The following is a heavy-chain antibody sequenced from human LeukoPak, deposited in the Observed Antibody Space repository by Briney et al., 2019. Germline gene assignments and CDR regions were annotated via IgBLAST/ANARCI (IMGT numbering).Heavy chain of an antibody. D-gene: IGHD6-19*01. CDR3: AREKQKYSSGWYCLDY. J-gene: IGHJ4*02. Sequence: PGGSLRLSCAASGFTFSSYSMNWVRQAPGKGLEWVSSISGSSSYKYYADSVKGRFTISRDNAKNSLYLQMNSLRAEDTAVYYCAREKQKYSSGWYCLDYWGQGTLVTVSS. CDR2: ISGSSSYK. CDR1: GFTFSSYS. V-gene: IGHV3-21*01.